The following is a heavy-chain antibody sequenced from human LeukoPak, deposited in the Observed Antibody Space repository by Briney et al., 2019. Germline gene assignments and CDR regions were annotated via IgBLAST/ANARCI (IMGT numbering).Heavy chain of an antibody. CDR2: IFPRDSHT. D-gene: IGHD4-17*01. J-gene: IGHJ3*02. V-gene: IGHV5-51*01. CDR3: ARHGPSTASLCSFDI. Sequence: GESPKISCKASGYTFANFRIGWVRQMPGKGLEWMGIIFPRDSHTRYSPSFQAQVSISADKSIDTAYLQWSSLKASDTAMYYCARHGPSTASLCSFDIWGQGTMVTVSS. CDR1: GYTFANFR.